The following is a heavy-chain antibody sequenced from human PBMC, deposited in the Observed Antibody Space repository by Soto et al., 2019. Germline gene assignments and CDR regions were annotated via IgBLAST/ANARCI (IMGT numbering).Heavy chain of an antibody. J-gene: IGHJ4*02. V-gene: IGHV3-48*02. CDR2: ISSSSSTI. Sequence: GGSLRLSCAASGFTFSSYSMNWVRQAPGKGLEWVSYISSSSSTIYYADSVKGRFTISRDNAKNSLYLQMNSLRDEDTAVYYCARDKRYYGDTTLDDYWGQGTLVTVSS. CDR1: GFTFSSYS. CDR3: ARDKRYYGDTTLDDY. D-gene: IGHD4-17*01.